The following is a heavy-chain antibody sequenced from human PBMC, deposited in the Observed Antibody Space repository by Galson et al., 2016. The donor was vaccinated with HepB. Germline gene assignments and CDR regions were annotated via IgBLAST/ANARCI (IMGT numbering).Heavy chain of an antibody. Sequence: SETLSLTCNVSGGSISTDYWSWIRQPPGKGLEWIGYIYYSGSTNYNPSHKSRVTISRDTSKNQISLKLTSVTAADTAVYYCARGKYYYGLLDYWGQGTQVTVSS. D-gene: IGHD3-10*01. CDR3: ARGKYYYGLLDY. CDR1: GGSISTDY. J-gene: IGHJ4*02. CDR2: IYYSGST. V-gene: IGHV4-59*01.